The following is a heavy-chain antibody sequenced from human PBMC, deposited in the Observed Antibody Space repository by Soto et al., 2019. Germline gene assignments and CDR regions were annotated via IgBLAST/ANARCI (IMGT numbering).Heavy chain of an antibody. Sequence: GGSLRLSCAASGFSFSSYGMHWVRQAPGKGLEWVAVIWYDGSNKYYADSVKGRFTISRDNSKNTLYLLMNSLRAEDTAVYYCARNGSGDRHAFDIWGQGTMVTVSS. CDR2: IWYDGSNK. CDR1: GFSFSSYG. D-gene: IGHD3-10*01. J-gene: IGHJ3*02. V-gene: IGHV3-33*01. CDR3: ARNGSGDRHAFDI.